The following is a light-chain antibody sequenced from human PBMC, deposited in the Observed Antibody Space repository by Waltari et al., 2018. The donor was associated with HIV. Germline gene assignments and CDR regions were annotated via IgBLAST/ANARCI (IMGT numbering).Light chain of an antibody. V-gene: IGLV3-21*02. CDR2: DDS. J-gene: IGLJ1*01. CDR3: QVWDSSSDHPGV. CDR1: NIGSKT. Sequence: SYVLTQPPSLSVAPGQTDRITCGGNNIGSKTVHWYQQQQGPTPVLVVYDDSDRPSGIPERFSGSNSGNTATRTISRVEAGDEADYYCQVWDSSSDHPGVFGTGTKVTVL.